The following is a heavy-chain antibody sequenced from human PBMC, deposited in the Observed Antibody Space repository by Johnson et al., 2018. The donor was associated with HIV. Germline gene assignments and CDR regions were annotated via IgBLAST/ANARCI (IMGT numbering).Heavy chain of an antibody. V-gene: IGHV3-33*01. J-gene: IGHJ3*02. CDR1: GFTFSTYG. Sequence: QVQLVESGGGVVQPGRSLRLSCAASGFTFSTYGMHWVSQAPGKGLEWGAVLCYDGSNQYYADSVKGRFTISRYNSKITLYLQMNSLRAEETAVYSCASLAHSSSSLAFDIWGQGTMVTV. CDR2: LCYDGSNQ. CDR3: ASLAHSSSSLAFDI. D-gene: IGHD6-6*01.